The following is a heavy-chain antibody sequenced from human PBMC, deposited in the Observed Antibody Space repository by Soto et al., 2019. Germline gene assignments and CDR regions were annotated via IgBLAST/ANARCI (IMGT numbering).Heavy chain of an antibody. Sequence: SETLSLTCTVSGGSISSGGYYWSWIRQHPGKGLEWIGYIYYSGSTYYNPSLKSRVTISLDTSKNQFSLKLSSVTAADTAVYYCARSVVGATRGSYTFDYWGQGTLVTVSS. V-gene: IGHV4-31*03. J-gene: IGHJ4*02. CDR3: ARSVVGATRGSYTFDY. CDR2: IYYSGST. CDR1: GGSISSGGYY. D-gene: IGHD1-26*01.